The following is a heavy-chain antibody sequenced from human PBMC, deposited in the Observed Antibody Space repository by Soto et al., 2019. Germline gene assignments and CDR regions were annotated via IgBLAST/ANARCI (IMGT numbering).Heavy chain of an antibody. D-gene: IGHD6-19*01. V-gene: IGHV4-31*03. CDR3: ARVNPGQWRVNY. CDR2: IYYSGTT. J-gene: IGHJ4*02. CDR1: GGSISSGGYY. Sequence: QVQLQESGPGLVKPSQTLSLTCTVSGGSISSGGYYWSWIRQHPGKGLEWIGYIYYSGTTYCNPSLKSRVTISVDTSKNQFSLKLTSVTAADTAVYYCARVNPGQWRVNYWGQGTLVTVSS.